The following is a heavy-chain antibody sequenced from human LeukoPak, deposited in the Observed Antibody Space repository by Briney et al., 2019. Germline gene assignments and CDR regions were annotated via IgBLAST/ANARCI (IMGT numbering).Heavy chain of an antibody. CDR1: GFTISSHY. Sequence: GGSLRLSCAASGFTISSHYMSWVRQAPGKGLEWVANIKQDGSDKYYVDSVKGRFTISRDNAKNSVYLQMNSLRVEDTALFYCAREGDAFDIWGQGTMVTVSA. J-gene: IGHJ3*02. V-gene: IGHV3-7*01. CDR3: AREGDAFDI. CDR2: IKQDGSDK.